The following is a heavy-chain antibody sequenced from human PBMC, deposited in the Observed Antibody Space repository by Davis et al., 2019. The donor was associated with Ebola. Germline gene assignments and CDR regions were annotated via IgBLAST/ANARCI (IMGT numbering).Heavy chain of an antibody. Sequence: GESLKISCAASGFTFSSYSMTWVRQAPGKGLEWASSISSTSSYIFYADSVKGRFTISRDNAKNSLYLQMNSLRAEDAAVYYCARDRDVDTALFTGPYYFDYWGQGTLVTVSS. CDR3: ARDRDVDTALFTGPYYFDY. D-gene: IGHD5-18*01. CDR1: GFTFSSYS. V-gene: IGHV3-21*01. CDR2: ISSTSSYI. J-gene: IGHJ4*02.